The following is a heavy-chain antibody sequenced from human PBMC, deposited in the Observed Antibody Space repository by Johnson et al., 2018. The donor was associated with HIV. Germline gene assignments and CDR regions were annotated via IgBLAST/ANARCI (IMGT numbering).Heavy chain of an antibody. V-gene: IGHV3-43D*03. D-gene: IGHD6-19*01. Sequence: VQVVESGGGLVQPGGSLRLSCAASGFTFGTYWMSWVRQAPGKGLEWVSLISWDGGSTYYADSVKGRFTISRDNSKNSLYLQMNSLRAEDTALYYCAKDIRYSSGWNAFDIWGQGTMVTVSS. CDR1: GFTFGTYW. CDR2: ISWDGGST. J-gene: IGHJ3*02. CDR3: AKDIRYSSGWNAFDI.